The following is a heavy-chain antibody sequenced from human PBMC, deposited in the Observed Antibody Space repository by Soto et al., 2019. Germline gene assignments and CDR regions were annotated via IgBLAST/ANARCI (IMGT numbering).Heavy chain of an antibody. CDR2: INSDGSST. D-gene: IGHD1-26*01. V-gene: IGHV3-74*01. CDR3: ARVAGEQWERYYFDY. CDR1: GFTFSSYW. Sequence: EVQLVESGGGLVQPGGSLRLSCAASGFTFSSYWMHWVRQAPGKGLVWVSRINSDGSSTSYADSVKGRFTISRDNAKNTLYLQMNSLRAEDTAVYYCARVAGEQWERYYFDYWGQGTLVTVSS. J-gene: IGHJ4*02.